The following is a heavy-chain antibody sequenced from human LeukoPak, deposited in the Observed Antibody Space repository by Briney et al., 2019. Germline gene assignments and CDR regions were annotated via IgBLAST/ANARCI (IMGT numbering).Heavy chain of an antibody. CDR2: IYTSGST. V-gene: IGHV4-4*07. J-gene: IGHJ6*03. D-gene: IGHD3-3*01. CDR3: AREETYYDFWSGYPGDYYYYMDV. Sequence: SETLSLTCTVSGGSISSYYWSWIRQPAGKGLEWIGRIYTSGSTNYNPSLKSRVTISVDTSKNQFSLKLSSVTAADTAVYYCAREETYYDFWSGYPGDYYYYMDVWGKGTTVTVSS. CDR1: GGSISSYY.